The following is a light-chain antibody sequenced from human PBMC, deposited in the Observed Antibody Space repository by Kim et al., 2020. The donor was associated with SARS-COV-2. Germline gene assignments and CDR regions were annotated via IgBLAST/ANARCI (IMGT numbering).Light chain of an antibody. V-gene: IGKV1-16*01. J-gene: IGKJ1*01. CDR3: QQYKFYQWT. CDR1: QDFSDY. Sequence: ASVGDRVTITCRASQDFSDYLPWFQQKPGKAPKSLIYAASRLQSGVPSRFSGSGSGTEFTLTISNLQPEDFATYYCQQYKFYQWTFGQGTKVEIK. CDR2: AAS.